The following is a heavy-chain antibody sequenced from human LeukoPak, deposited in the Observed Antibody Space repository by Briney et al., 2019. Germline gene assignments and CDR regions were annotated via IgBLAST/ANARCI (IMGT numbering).Heavy chain of an antibody. D-gene: IGHD1-14*01. V-gene: IGHV4-59*08. Sequence: SETLSLTCTVSGDSISSYYWSWIRQPPGKGLEWIGYIYYSGSTNYNPSLKSRVTISVDTSKNQFSLKLSSVTAADTAVYYCARLGATTELDYWGQGTLVTVSS. J-gene: IGHJ4*02. CDR1: GDSISSYY. CDR3: ARLGATTELDY. CDR2: IYYSGST.